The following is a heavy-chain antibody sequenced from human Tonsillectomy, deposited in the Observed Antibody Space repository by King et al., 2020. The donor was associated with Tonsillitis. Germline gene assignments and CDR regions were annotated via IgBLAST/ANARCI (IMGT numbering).Heavy chain of an antibody. D-gene: IGHD2-2*02. J-gene: IGHJ4*02. Sequence: VQLVESGGGLVQPGGSLTLSCAASGFTFNNYRIHWVRHATGKGLVWVSRITPDGTNTAYADSVKGRFTISRDNAKNTAYLQMNSLRVEDTAVYYCSRGYRDYWGQGTLVTVSS. CDR3: SRGYRDY. CDR2: ITPDGTNT. V-gene: IGHV3-74*01. CDR1: GFTFNNYR.